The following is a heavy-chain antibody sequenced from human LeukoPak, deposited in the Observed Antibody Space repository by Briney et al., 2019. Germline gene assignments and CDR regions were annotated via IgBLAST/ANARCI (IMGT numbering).Heavy chain of an antibody. J-gene: IGHJ3*02. V-gene: IGHV4-39*01. CDR1: GGSISSSSYY. CDR2: IYYSGST. CDR3: ARADDYGGKTDAFDI. D-gene: IGHD4-23*01. Sequence: PSETLSLTCTVSGGSISSSSYYWGWIRQPPGKGLEWIGSIYYSGSTYYNPSLKSRVTISVDTSKNQFSLKLSSVTAADTAVYYCARADDYGGKTDAFDIWGQGTMVTVSS.